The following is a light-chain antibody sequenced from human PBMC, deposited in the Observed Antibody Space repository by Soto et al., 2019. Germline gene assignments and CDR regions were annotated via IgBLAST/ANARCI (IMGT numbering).Light chain of an antibody. CDR3: CSFGGSGV. CDR2: DVN. CDR1: SSDVGGYNY. V-gene: IGLV2-11*01. Sequence: QSALTQPRSVSGSLGQSVTISCTGTSSDVGGYNYVSWYQRHPGKAPKLMIYDVNKRPSGVPDRFSGSKSGNTASLSISGLQAADEGGYYCCSFGGSGVFGGGTKRTVL. J-gene: IGLJ3*02.